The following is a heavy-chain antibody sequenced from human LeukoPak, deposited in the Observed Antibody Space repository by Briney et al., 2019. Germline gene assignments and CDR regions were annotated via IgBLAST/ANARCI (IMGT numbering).Heavy chain of an antibody. J-gene: IGHJ3*02. D-gene: IGHD2/OR15-2a*01. CDR3: ARKNDFEI. CDR1: GGSISSDH. CDR2: IYYSGRT. Sequence: SETLSLTCTVSGGSISSDHWNWIRQPPGKGLEWIGCIYYSGRTYYNHSLKSRVTISVDMSRSQFSLRLTSVTAADTAVYYCARKNDFEIWGQGTLVTVSS. V-gene: IGHV4-59*01.